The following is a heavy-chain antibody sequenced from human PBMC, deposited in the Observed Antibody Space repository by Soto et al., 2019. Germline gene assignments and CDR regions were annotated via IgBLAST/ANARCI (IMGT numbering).Heavy chain of an antibody. CDR2: INSDGSST. CDR3: ARGGGFYGCSCYSYYYHGKDV. V-gene: IGHV3-74*01. CDR1: GFTFSSYW. Sequence: LRLSCAASGFTFSSYWMHWVRQAPGKVLVWVSRINSDGSSTSYADSVKGRFTISRDNAKNTLYLQMNSLRAEDTAVYYCARGGGFYGCSCYSYYYHGKDVRGQGATVT. J-gene: IGHJ6*02. D-gene: IGHD2-15*01.